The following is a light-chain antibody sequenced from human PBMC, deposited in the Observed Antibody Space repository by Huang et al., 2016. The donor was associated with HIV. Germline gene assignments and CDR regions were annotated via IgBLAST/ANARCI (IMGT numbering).Light chain of an antibody. CDR3: QKYGRSLVT. CDR2: GAA. V-gene: IGKV3-20*01. CDR1: QSISSAY. J-gene: IGKJ5*01. Sequence: EIVLTQSPATLSLSPVERATLSCRASQSISSAYVTWYQQKSGQAPRLLIYGAASRATGIPDRFSGSGSGTDFTLTISGLEPEDFAVYYCQKYGRSLVTFGQGPRLEIK.